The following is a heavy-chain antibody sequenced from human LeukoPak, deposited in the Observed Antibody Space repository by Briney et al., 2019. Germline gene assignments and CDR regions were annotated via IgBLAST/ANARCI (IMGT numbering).Heavy chain of an antibody. Sequence: SETLSLTCTVSGGSISSSSYYWGWIRQPPGKGLEWIGSIYYSGSTYYNPSLKSRVTISVDTSKNQFSLKLSSVTAADTAVYYCARPYPEVWGRHSDYYMDVWGKGTTVTVS. CDR2: IYYSGST. D-gene: IGHD3-16*01. CDR1: GGSISSSSYY. V-gene: IGHV4-39*07. CDR3: ARPYPEVWGRHSDYYMDV. J-gene: IGHJ6*03.